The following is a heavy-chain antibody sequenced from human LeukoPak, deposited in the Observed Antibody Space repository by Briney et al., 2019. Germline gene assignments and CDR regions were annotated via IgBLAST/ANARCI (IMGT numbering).Heavy chain of an antibody. CDR3: ATVRAPYPFDY. V-gene: IGHV3-7*01. J-gene: IGHJ4*02. CDR1: GFTFSSYS. CDR2: IKRDGSEI. Sequence: PGGSLRLSCAASGFTFSSYSMSRVRQAPGKGLEWVANIKRDGSEIYYVDSVKGRFTISRDNAKNSLYLQMISLKAEDTAVYYCATVRAPYPFDYWGQGTLVTVSS.